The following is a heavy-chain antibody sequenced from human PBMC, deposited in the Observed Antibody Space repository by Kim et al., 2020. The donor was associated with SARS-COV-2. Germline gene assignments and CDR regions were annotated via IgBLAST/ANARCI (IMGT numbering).Heavy chain of an antibody. D-gene: IGHD6-25*01. V-gene: IGHV1-18*01. CDR1: DFTFSDYG. CDR3: VRHGGGDDY. J-gene: IGHJ4*02. Sequence: ASVKVSCKASDFTFSDYGINWVRQAPGQGLEWMGWFTASNRKTDYAQKFQDRLTMTTDTSTNTAYLELRSLISDDTAMYYCVRHGGGDDYWGQGTLVTVSS. CDR2: FTASNRKT.